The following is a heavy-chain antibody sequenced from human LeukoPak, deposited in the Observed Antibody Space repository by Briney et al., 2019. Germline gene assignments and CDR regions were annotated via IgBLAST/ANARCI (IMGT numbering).Heavy chain of an antibody. Sequence: GGSLRLSCAASGFTLSSYAMSWVRQGPGKGLEWVSAISVSGNTYHADSVKGRFTISRDNSKNTLYLQMNSLRAEDTAVYYCANPPTVTKTRFDSWGQGTLVTVSS. D-gene: IGHD4-17*01. J-gene: IGHJ5*01. CDR3: ANPPTVTKTRFDS. V-gene: IGHV3-23*01. CDR1: GFTLSSYA. CDR2: ISVSGNT.